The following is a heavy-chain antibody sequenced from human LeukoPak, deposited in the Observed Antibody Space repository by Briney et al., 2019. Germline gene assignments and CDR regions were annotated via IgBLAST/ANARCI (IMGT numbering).Heavy chain of an antibody. CDR2: INSDGSST. CDR1: GFTFSSYW. J-gene: IGHJ4*02. Sequence: GGSLRLSCAASGFTFSSYWMHWVRQAPGKGLVWASRINSDGSSTSYADSVKGRFTISRDNAKNALYLQMNSLRAEDTAVYYCARSPGGYSYGQSDYWGQGTLVTVSS. V-gene: IGHV3-74*01. D-gene: IGHD5-18*01. CDR3: ARSPGGYSYGQSDY.